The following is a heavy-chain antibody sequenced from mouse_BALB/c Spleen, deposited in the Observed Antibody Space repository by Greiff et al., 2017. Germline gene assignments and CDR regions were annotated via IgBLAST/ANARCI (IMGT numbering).Heavy chain of an antibody. CDR3: ARGDGYWDY. D-gene: IGHD2-3*01. Sequence: EVMLVESGPELVKPGASVKISCKASGYSFTGYYMHWVKQSHVKSLEWIGCINPYNGATSYNQNFKDKASLTVDKSSSTAYMELHSLTSEDSAVYYCARGDGYWDYWGQGTTLTVSS. CDR1: GYSFTGYY. V-gene: IGHV1-31*01. CDR2: INPYNGAT. J-gene: IGHJ2*01.